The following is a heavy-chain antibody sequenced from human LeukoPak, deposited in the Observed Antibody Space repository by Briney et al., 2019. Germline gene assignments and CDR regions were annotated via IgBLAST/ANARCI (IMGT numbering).Heavy chain of an antibody. CDR3: ARWSSSYFFDY. J-gene: IGHJ4*02. CDR1: GFTFSGYA. D-gene: IGHD6-6*01. V-gene: IGHV3-23*01. Sequence: PGGSLRLPCAASGFTFSGYAMSWVRQAPGKGLEWVSAISGSGGTTTYADSVRGRFTISRDNAKSTLYLQINSLRVEDAAVFYCARWSSSYFFDYWGQGTLVTVSS. CDR2: ISGSGGTT.